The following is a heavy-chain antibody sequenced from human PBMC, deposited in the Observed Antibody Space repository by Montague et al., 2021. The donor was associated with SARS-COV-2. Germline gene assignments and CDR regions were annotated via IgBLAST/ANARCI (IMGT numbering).Heavy chain of an antibody. D-gene: IGHD6-19*01. CDR2: LNHNGDT. V-gene: IGHV4-59*08. CDR3: ARGWAFDP. CDR1: GGSTASHY. Sequence: SETLSLTCAVYGGSTASHYWNWIRQSPGKRPEWIGYLNHNGDTKYNPSLQSRVTISIDTSENQFSLRLNSVSAADTAVYFCARGWAFDPWGQGRLVTVSS. J-gene: IGHJ3*01.